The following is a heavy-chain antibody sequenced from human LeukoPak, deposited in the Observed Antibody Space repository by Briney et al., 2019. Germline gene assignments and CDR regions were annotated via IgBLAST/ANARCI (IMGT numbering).Heavy chain of an antibody. CDR2: IKRKTDGGTT. D-gene: IGHD6-19*01. CDR3: GDSTGHNKGY. CDR1: GFTFNNAW. Sequence: GGSLRLSCAASGFTFNNAWMSWVRQAPGKGLEWVGRIKRKTDGGTTDYAEPVKGRFTISRDDSKNTLYLQMNSLKTEDTAVYYCGDSTGHNKGYWGQGTLVTVSS. J-gene: IGHJ4*02. V-gene: IGHV3-15*01.